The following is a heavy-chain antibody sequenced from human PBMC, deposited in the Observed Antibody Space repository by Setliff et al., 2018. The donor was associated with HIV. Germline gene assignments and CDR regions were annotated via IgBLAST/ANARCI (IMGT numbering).Heavy chain of an antibody. CDR2: VYNSGSI. J-gene: IGHJ6*02. V-gene: IGHV4-61*01. CDR1: GGSISSGIYY. D-gene: IGHD3-9*01. Sequence: SETLSLTCTVSGGSISSGIYYWSWIRQSPGKGLEWIGYVYNSGSINYNPSLKSRVTISVDTSNSQVSLRLTSVTAADTAIYYCAREKQQYYDLLTGYDYYYGMDVWGQGTSVTVSS. CDR3: AREKQQYYDLLTGYDYYYGMDV.